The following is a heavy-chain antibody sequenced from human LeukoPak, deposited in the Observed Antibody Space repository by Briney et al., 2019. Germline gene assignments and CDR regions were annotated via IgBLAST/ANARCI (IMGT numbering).Heavy chain of an antibody. D-gene: IGHD6-19*01. Sequence: GGSLRLSCAVSGFTFSSYYMDWFRQVPGKGPAWVSRIDSDGSSTSYADSVKGRFTISGDNAKTTLYLQMNSLRAEDTAVYYCATASAVAATNYWGQGALVTVSS. V-gene: IGHV3-74*01. CDR3: ATASAVAATNY. CDR2: IDSDGSST. J-gene: IGHJ4*02. CDR1: GFTFSSYY.